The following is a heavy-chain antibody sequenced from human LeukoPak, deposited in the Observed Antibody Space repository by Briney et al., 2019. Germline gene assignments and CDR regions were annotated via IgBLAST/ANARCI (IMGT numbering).Heavy chain of an antibody. J-gene: IGHJ3*02. CDR1: GGSISSYY. V-gene: IGHV4-59*12. CDR3: ARDGYDILTGYPDAFDI. CDR2: IYYSGST. Sequence: SETLSLTCTVSGGSISSYYWSWIRQPPGKGLEWIGYIYYSGSTNYNPSLKSRVTISVDTSKNQFSLKLSSVTAADTAVYYCARDGYDILTGYPDAFDIWGQGTMVTVSS. D-gene: IGHD3-9*01.